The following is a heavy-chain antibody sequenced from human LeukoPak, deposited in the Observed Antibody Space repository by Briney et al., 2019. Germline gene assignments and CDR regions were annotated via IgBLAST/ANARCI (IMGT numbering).Heavy chain of an antibody. Sequence: GGSLRLSCAASGFTFSSYSMNWVRQAPGRGLEWVSSISSSSSYIYYADSVKGRFTISRDNAKNPLYLQMNSLRAEDTAVYYCASEGAARRNWFDPWGQGTLVTVSS. V-gene: IGHV3-21*01. J-gene: IGHJ5*02. D-gene: IGHD6-6*01. CDR1: GFTFSSYS. CDR2: ISSSSSYI. CDR3: ASEGAARRNWFDP.